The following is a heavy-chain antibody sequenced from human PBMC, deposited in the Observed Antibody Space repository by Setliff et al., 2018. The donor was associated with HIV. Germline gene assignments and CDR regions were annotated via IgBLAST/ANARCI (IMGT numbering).Heavy chain of an antibody. V-gene: IGHV3-30*02. CDR3: AKNLYSSIWSPLDY. Sequence: PGGSLRLSCATSGFIFKTYDIHWVRQAPGKGLEWVASILFDGTYKYYAASVKGRFTISRDNSKNTLFLQMGSLRTEDTAVYFCAKNLYSSIWSPLDYWGQGTLVTVSS. CDR2: ILFDGTYK. CDR1: GFIFKTYD. D-gene: IGHD6-13*01. J-gene: IGHJ4*02.